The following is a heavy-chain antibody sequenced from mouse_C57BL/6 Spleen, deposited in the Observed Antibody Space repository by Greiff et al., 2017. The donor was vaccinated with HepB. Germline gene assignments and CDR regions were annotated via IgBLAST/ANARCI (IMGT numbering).Heavy chain of an antibody. CDR1: GYAFSSSW. CDR3: ARVVYYGNYYFDY. D-gene: IGHD2-1*01. J-gene: IGHJ2*01. CDR2: IYPGDGDT. Sequence: QVQLKESGPELVKPGASVKISCKASGYAFSSSWMNWVKQRPGKGLEWIGRIYPGDGDTNYNGKFKGKATLTADKSSSTAYMQLSSLTSEDSAVYFCARVVYYGNYYFDYWGQGTTLTVSS. V-gene: IGHV1-82*01.